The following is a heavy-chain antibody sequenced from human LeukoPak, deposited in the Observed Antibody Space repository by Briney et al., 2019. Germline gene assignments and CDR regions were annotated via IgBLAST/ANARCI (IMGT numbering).Heavy chain of an antibody. J-gene: IGHJ4*02. CDR1: GFTFSSYA. D-gene: IGHD2-15*01. Sequence: AGSLRLSCAASGFTFSSYAISWVRQAPPKGLEWVSGISGSGGSTYYADSVKGWFTISRDNSKNTLYLQMNSLSAEETALYYCARVGCSGGSCYCDYWGQGTQVTVSS. CDR3: ARVGCSGGSCYCDY. V-gene: IGHV3-23*01. CDR2: ISGSGGST.